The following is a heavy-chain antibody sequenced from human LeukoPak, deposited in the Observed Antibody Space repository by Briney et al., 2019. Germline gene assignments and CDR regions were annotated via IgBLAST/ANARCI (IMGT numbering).Heavy chain of an antibody. Sequence: SVTVSCLSTGQTYIDYHFHSLRQAPGQGLEWMGWINPKSGGTNYAQKFQGRVTMTRDTSISTAYMELSRLRSDDTAVYYCARSHGGITIRNWFDPWGQGTLVTVSS. D-gene: IGHD3-3*01. CDR3: ARSHGGITIRNWFDP. J-gene: IGHJ5*02. CDR2: INPKSGGT. CDR1: GQTYIDYH. V-gene: IGHV1-2*02.